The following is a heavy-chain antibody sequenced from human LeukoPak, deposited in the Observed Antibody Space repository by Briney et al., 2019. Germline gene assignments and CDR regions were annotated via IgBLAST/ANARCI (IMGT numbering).Heavy chain of an antibody. J-gene: IGHJ4*02. Sequence: GESLKISCKGSGYSLTDYWISWVRQMPGKGLEWMGRIDPSDSYTNYSPSFQGHVTISVDKSITTAYLQWSSLQASDTAMYYCARLFQVGATTDYWGQGTLVTVSS. CDR1: GYSLTDYW. V-gene: IGHV5-10-1*01. D-gene: IGHD1-26*01. CDR3: ARLFQVGATTDY. CDR2: IDPSDSYT.